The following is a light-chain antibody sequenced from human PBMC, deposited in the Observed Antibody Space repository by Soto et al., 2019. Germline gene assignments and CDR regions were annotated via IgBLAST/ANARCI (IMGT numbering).Light chain of an antibody. CDR3: QQRSNWPPIT. V-gene: IGKV3-15*01. Sequence: EIVMTQSPATLSVSPGERATRSSRASQSVSSNLAWYQQKPGQAPRLLIYGASTRATGIPARFSGSGSGTDFTLTISSLEPEDFAVYYCQQRSNWPPITFGQGTRLEIK. CDR1: QSVSSN. J-gene: IGKJ5*01. CDR2: GAS.